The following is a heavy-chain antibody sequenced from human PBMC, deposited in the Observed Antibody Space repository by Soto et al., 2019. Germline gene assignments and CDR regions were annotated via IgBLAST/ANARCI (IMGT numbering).Heavy chain of an antibody. CDR1: GYTFTSYA. CDR3: ARVRDNWNYGALGY. CDR2: INAGNGNT. D-gene: IGHD1-7*01. J-gene: IGHJ4*02. V-gene: IGHV1-3*01. Sequence: QVQLVQSGAEVKKPGASVKVSCKASGYTFTSYAMHWVRQAPGQRLEWMGWINAGNGNTKYSQKFQGRVTITRDTSASTAYMELSSLRSEVTAVYYCARVRDNWNYGALGYWGQGTLVTVSS.